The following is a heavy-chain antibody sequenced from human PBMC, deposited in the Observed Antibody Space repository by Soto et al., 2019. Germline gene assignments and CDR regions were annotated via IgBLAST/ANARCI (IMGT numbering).Heavy chain of an antibody. D-gene: IGHD6-13*01. CDR1: GDPISTYY. CDR3: ARGETSWYYFDY. V-gene: IGHV4-59*01. Sequence: SETLSLTCTVSGDPISTYYWNWIRQPPGKGMEWIGYIDYSGSTNYNPSLKSRVTISVDTSKNQFSLRLTSVTAADTAIYYCARGETSWYYFDYWGQGTLVTVS. CDR2: IDYSGST. J-gene: IGHJ4*02.